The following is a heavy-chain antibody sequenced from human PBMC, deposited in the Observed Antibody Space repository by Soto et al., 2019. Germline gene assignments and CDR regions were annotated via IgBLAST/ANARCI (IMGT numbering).Heavy chain of an antibody. Sequence: QVQLVQSGAEEKKPGASVKVSCKASGYTFTSYAMHWVRQAPGQRLEWMGWINAGNGNTKDSQKFQGRVTITRDTPASTAYMELGSLRSEATAVYYCACSYCSGGSCYDSYYGMDVWGQGPTVTVSS. J-gene: IGHJ6*02. CDR2: INAGNGNT. CDR1: GYTFTSYA. V-gene: IGHV1-3*05. CDR3: ACSYCSGGSCYDSYYGMDV. D-gene: IGHD2-15*01.